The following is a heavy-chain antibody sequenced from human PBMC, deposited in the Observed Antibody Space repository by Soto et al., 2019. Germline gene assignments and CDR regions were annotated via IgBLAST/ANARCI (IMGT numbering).Heavy chain of an antibody. V-gene: IGHV4-39*01. CDR2: IYYSGST. CDR3: ARRAVVVAARPFDY. Sequence: QLQLQESGPGLVKPSETLSLTCTVSGGSISSSSYYWGWIRQPPGKGLEWIGSIYYSGSTYYNPSLKSRVTISVDTSKNQFSLKLSSVTAADTAVYYCARRAVVVAARPFDYWGQGTPVTVSS. CDR1: GGSISSSSYY. J-gene: IGHJ4*02. D-gene: IGHD2-15*01.